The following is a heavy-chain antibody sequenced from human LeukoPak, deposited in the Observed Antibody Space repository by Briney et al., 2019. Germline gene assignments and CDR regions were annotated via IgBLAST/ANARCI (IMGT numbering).Heavy chain of an antibody. J-gene: IGHJ3*01. CDR1: GGSIRNYH. Sequence: SETLSLTCTVSGGSIRNYHWSWIRQPAGKGLEWIGRIYTTGSTNYNPSLKSRVTVSVDTFKNQFSLKLSFVTAADTAVYYCAREAGDTNGYYYDKGAFDVWGQGTKVTVSS. CDR3: AREAGDTNGYYYDKGAFDV. V-gene: IGHV4-4*07. CDR2: IYTTGST. D-gene: IGHD3-22*01.